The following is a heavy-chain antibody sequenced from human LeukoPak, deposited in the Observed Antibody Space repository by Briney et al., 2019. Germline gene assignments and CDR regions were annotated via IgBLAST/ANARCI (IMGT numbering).Heavy chain of an antibody. Sequence: GSLRLSCTASGFTFGDYAMSWVRQAPGKGLEWVGFXXSKAYGGTTEYAAXVKGRFTISRDDSKSIAYLQMNSLKTEDTAVXYCTRDQALANYYYYMDAWGKGTTVTVSS. CDR1: GFTFGDYA. CDR3: TRDQALANYYYYMDA. V-gene: IGHV3-49*04. J-gene: IGHJ6*03. CDR2: XXSKAYGGTT.